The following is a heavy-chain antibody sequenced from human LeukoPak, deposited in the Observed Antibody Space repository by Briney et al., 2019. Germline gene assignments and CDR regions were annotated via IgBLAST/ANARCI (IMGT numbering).Heavy chain of an antibody. Sequence: GGSLRLSCAASGFTFSSYCMNWVRQAPGKGLEWISYISLSSGTIYYADSVKGRFTISRDNAKNSLYLQMNSLRDEDTAVYYCARDRGYCSGGSCYTYYFDYWGQGTLVTGSS. CDR2: ISLSSGTI. CDR1: GFTFSSYC. D-gene: IGHD2-15*01. J-gene: IGHJ4*02. CDR3: ARDRGYCSGGSCYTYYFDY. V-gene: IGHV3-48*02.